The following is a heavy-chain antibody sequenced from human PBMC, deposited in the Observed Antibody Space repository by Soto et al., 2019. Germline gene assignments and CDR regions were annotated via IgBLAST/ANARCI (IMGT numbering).Heavy chain of an antibody. CDR3: ARDRKGYYYGMDV. V-gene: IGHV4-31*03. CDR2: IYYSGST. J-gene: IGHJ6*02. CDR1: GGSISSGGYY. Sequence: SETLSLTCTVSGGSISSGGYYWSWIRQHPGKGLEWIGYIYYSGSTYYNPSLKSRVTISVDTSKNQFSLKLSSVTAADTAVYYCARDRKGYYYGMDVWGQGTTVTVSS.